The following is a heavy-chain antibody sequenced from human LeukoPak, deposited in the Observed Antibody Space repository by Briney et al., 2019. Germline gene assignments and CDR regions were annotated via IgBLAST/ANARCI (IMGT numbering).Heavy chain of an antibody. CDR2: ISSNGDST. CDR1: GFTFSNYA. D-gene: IGHD4/OR15-4a*01. V-gene: IGHV3-64D*09. CDR3: VKSASSYGANWFNP. Sequence: GGSLRLSCSASGFTFSNYAMHWVRQAPGKGLEYVSAISSNGDSTYYADSVKGRFVISRDNSKNSLSLHMSSLRAEDTAVYYCVKSASSYGANWFNPWGQGTLVTVSS. J-gene: IGHJ5*02.